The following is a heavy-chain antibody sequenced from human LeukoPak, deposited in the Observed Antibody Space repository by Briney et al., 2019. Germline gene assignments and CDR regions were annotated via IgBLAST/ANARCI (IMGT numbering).Heavy chain of an antibody. CDR1: GVSISDYH. CDR3: ARMYSGTPYYFDF. CDR2: FSYSGST. Sequence: SETLSLTCSVSGVSISDYHWIWIRQPPAKGLEWMGYFSYSGSTRYNPSLKSRVTMSIDTSKNQFSLRLNSVAAADTAVYYCARMYSGTPYYFDFWGQGTLVTVSS. J-gene: IGHJ4*02. V-gene: IGHV4-59*01. D-gene: IGHD1-26*01.